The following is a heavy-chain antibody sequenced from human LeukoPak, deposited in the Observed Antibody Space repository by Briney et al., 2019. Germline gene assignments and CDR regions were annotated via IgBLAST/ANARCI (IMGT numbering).Heavy chain of an antibody. CDR2: IKSKTDGGTT. J-gene: IGHJ4*02. CDR1: GFTLTNAW. Sequence: PGGSLRLSCAASGFTLTNAWMHWVRQAPGKGLEWVGRIKSKTDGGTTDCAAPVKGRFAISRDDSNNTLSLQMNSLKTEDTAVYYCTTAQWLGAHWGQGTLVIVSS. D-gene: IGHD6-19*01. V-gene: IGHV3-15*01. CDR3: TTAQWLGAH.